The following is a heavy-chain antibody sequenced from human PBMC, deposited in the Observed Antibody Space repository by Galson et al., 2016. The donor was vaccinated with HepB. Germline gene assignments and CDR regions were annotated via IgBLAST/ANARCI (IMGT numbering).Heavy chain of an antibody. CDR2: IYSAGSA. D-gene: IGHD1-26*01. CDR1: GVDVSSNY. J-gene: IGHJ6*04. Sequence: SLRLSCAASGVDVSSNYMGWVRQAPGKGLEWVSIIYSAGSAHYAASVKGRFTISRDNSRNTLSLQMNSLRIEDTAVYYCVQGSTAPAVWGRGTTVTVSP. V-gene: IGHV3-53*01. CDR3: VQGSTAPAV.